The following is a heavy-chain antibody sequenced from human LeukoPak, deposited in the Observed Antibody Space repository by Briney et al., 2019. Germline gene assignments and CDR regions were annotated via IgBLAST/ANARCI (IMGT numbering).Heavy chain of an antibody. V-gene: IGHV4-59*01. Sequence: SETLSLTCTVSGGSISSYYWSWIRQPPGKGLEWIGYIYYSGSTNYNPSLESRVTISVDTSKNQFSLKLSSVTAADTAVYYCARGLRSGSYWVYWGQGTLVTVSS. CDR1: GGSISSYY. CDR3: ARGLRSGSYWVY. D-gene: IGHD1-26*01. J-gene: IGHJ4*02. CDR2: IYYSGST.